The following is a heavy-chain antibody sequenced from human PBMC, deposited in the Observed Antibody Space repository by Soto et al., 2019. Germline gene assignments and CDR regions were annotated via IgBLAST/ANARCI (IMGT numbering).Heavy chain of an antibody. J-gene: IGHJ4*02. V-gene: IGHV4-59*01. CDR3: ARSNYDFWSGPNFDY. D-gene: IGHD3-3*01. Sequence: LSLTCTVSGGSISSYYWSWIRQPPGKGLEWIGYIYYSGSTNYNPSLKSRVTISVDTSKNQFSLKLSSVTAADTAVYYCARSNYDFWSGPNFDYWGQGTLVTVSS. CDR2: IYYSGST. CDR1: GGSISSYY.